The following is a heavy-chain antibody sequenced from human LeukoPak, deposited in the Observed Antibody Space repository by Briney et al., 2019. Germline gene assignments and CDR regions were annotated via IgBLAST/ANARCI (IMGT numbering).Heavy chain of an antibody. CDR3: AREIRPGDYYYYMNV. Sequence: SETLSLTCTVSGGSISSYYWSWIRQPPGKGLEWIGIIYYSGSTYYNPSLKSRVTISVDMSKNQFSLKLTSVTAADTAVYYCAREIRPGDYYYYMNVWGKGTTVTISS. CDR2: IYYSGST. J-gene: IGHJ6*03. CDR1: GGSISSYY. D-gene: IGHD1-14*01. V-gene: IGHV4-39*02.